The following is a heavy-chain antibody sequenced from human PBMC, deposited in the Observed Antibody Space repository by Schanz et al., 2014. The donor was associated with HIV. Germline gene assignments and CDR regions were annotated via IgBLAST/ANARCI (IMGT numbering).Heavy chain of an antibody. V-gene: IGHV1-18*04. Sequence: QVQLLQSGTEVKKPGASVKVSCKGSRYSFTRYGISWVRQAPGQGLEWMGWISGDNNNTKYEQKFQARVTMTTDTSTTTAYMELRSLRSDDTAVYYCARGEDWPGGASDHWGQGTLVIVS. J-gene: IGHJ5*02. CDR3: ARGEDWPGGASDH. CDR1: RYSFTRYG. CDR2: ISGDNNNT. D-gene: IGHD1-26*01.